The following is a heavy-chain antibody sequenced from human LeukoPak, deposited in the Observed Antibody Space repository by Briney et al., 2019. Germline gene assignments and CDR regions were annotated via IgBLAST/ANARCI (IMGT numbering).Heavy chain of an antibody. CDR2: IFPSGGEI. Sequence: GGSLRLSCAASGFTFSTFAMIWVRQPPGKGLEWVSSIFPSGGEIHYADSVKGRFTISRDNSKNTLYLQMNSLRAEDTAVYYCAKEGYCSGGSCATYYYYYMDVWGKGTTVTVSS. CDR3: AKEGYCSGGSCATYYYYYMDV. CDR1: GFTFSTFA. V-gene: IGHV3-23*01. J-gene: IGHJ6*03. D-gene: IGHD2-15*01.